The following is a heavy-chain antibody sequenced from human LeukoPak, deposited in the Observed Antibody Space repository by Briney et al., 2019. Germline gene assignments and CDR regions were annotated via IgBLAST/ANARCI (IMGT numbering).Heavy chain of an antibody. D-gene: IGHD3-10*01. Sequence: PGGSLRLSCAASGFTFSSYEMNWVRQAPGKGLEWVSYISSSGSTIYYADSVKGRFTISRDNAKNSLNLQMNSLRPEDTAVYYCARDGWRFGELSDYWGQGTLVTVSS. CDR1: GFTFSSYE. V-gene: IGHV3-48*03. CDR3: ARDGWRFGELSDY. CDR2: ISSSGSTI. J-gene: IGHJ4*02.